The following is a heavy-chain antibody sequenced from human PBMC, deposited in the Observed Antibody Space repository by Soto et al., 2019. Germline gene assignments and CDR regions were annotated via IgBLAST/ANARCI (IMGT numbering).Heavy chain of an antibody. CDR3: AKGDYIVVVPAAGFDY. J-gene: IGHJ4*02. CDR2: ISYDGSNK. D-gene: IGHD2-2*01. Sequence: GGSLRLSCAASGFTFISYGMHWVRQAPGKGLEWVAVISYDGSNKYYADSVKGRFTISRDNSKNTLYLQMNSLRAEDTAVYYCAKGDYIVVVPAAGFDYWGQGTLVTVS. V-gene: IGHV3-30*18. CDR1: GFTFISYG.